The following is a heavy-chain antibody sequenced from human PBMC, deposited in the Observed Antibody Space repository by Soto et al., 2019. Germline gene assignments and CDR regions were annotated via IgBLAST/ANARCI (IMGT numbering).Heavy chain of an antibody. V-gene: IGHV4-59*08. Sequence: SLTCTVTGGSISNNYWSWIRQPPGKGLEWIGYIYYSGSTNYIPSLKSRVTISVDTSKNQFSLKLSSVTAADTAVYYCARHISPPYCSGGSCYDYWGQGTLVTVSS. CDR3: ARHISPPYCSGGSCYDY. J-gene: IGHJ4*02. CDR2: IYYSGST. CDR1: GGSISNNY. D-gene: IGHD2-15*01.